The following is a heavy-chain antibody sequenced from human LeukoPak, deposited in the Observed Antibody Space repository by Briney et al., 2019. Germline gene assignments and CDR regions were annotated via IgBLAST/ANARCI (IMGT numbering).Heavy chain of an antibody. V-gene: IGHV3-21*01. D-gene: IGHD5-24*01. Sequence: GGSLRLSCAASGFTFSSYSMNWVRQAPGKGLEWVSSISSSSSHIDYADSVRGRFTISRDNAKNSLYLQMNSLSAEDTAVYYCAGEMATIDDYWGQGTLVTVSS. J-gene: IGHJ4*02. CDR3: AGEMATIDDY. CDR1: GFTFSSYS. CDR2: ISSSSSHI.